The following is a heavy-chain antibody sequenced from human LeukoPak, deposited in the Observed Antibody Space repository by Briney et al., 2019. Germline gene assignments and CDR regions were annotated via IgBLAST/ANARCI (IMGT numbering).Heavy chain of an antibody. CDR1: GFTFSSYA. D-gene: IGHD3-10*01. J-gene: IGHJ4*02. CDR2: ISDSGGSA. Sequence: PGGSLRLSCAAFGFTFSSYAMNWVRQTPGKGLEWVSSISDSGGSAYYADSVKGRFTISRDNSKNTLYLQMSSLRAEDTAVYYCAKSRFQLRVVRGVTDYWGQGTLVTVSS. V-gene: IGHV3-23*01. CDR3: AKSRFQLRVVRGVTDY.